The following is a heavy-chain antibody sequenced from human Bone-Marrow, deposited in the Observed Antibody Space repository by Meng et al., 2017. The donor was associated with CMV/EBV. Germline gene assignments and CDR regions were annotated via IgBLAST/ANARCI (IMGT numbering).Heavy chain of an antibody. CDR3: AKDIEGYCSGGSCFPP. CDR2: IRYDGSNK. V-gene: IGHV3-30*02. J-gene: IGHJ5*02. D-gene: IGHD2-15*01. Sequence: QVQLVESGXXXXXPXGSXILSGAASGFTFSSYGMHWFRQAPGKGLEWVAFIRYDGSNKYYADSVKGRFTISRDNSKNTLYLQMNSLRAEDTAVYYCAKDIEGYCSGGSCFPPWGQGTRGTVSS. CDR1: GFTFSSYG.